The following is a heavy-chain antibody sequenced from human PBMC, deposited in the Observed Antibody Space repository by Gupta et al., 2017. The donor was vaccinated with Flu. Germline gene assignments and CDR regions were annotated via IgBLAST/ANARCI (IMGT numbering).Heavy chain of an antibody. V-gene: IGHV3-30*18. J-gene: IGHJ4*02. CDR1: GFTFSSYG. CDR2: ISYDGSNK. Sequence: QVQLVESGGGVVQPGRSLRLSCAASGFTFSSYGMHWVRQAPGKGLEWVAVISYDGSNKYYADSVKGRFTISRDNSKNTLYLQMNSLRAEDTAVYYCAKDLITFGGVIVPGSWGQGTLVTVSS. CDR3: AKDLITFGGVIVPGS. D-gene: IGHD3-16*02.